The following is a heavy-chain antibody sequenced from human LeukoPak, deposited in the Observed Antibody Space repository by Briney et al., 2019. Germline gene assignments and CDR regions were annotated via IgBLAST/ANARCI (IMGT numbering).Heavy chain of an antibody. CDR1: GFTFSSYG. J-gene: IGHJ5*02. CDR2: ISYDGSNK. CDR3: AKDRGGP. Sequence: PGGSLRLSCAASGFTFSSYGMHWVRQAPGKGLEWVAVISYDGSNKYYADSVKGRFTISRDNSKNTLYLQMNSLRAEDTAVYYCAKDRGGPWGQGTLVTVSS. D-gene: IGHD3-10*01. V-gene: IGHV3-30*18.